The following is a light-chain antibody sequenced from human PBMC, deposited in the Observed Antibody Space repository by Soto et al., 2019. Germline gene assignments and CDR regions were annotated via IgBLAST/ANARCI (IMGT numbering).Light chain of an antibody. Sequence: DIQMTQSPSSLSASLGDRVTITCRASQSISSYLNWYQQKPGKAPNLLIYAASSLQSGVPSRFSGRGSGTDFTLTIGSLQPEDFATYYCQQSYSTPYTFGQGTKLEIK. CDR1: QSISSY. CDR2: AAS. CDR3: QQSYSTPYT. J-gene: IGKJ2*01. V-gene: IGKV1-39*01.